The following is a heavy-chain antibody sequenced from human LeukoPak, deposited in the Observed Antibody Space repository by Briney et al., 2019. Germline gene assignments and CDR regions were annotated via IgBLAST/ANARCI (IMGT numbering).Heavy chain of an antibody. Sequence: TLSXTCAISGDSFSSNSAAWNWLRQSPSRGLEWLGRTYYRSKWYNDYAVSVKSRITINPDTSKNQFSLQLNSVTPEDTAVYXCARXLVGAXWAVDGYFDYWGQGTLVTVSS. V-gene: IGHV6-1*01. CDR1: GDSFSSNSAA. D-gene: IGHD1-26*01. J-gene: IGHJ4*02. CDR2: TYYRSKWYN. CDR3: ARXLVGAXWAVDGYFDY.